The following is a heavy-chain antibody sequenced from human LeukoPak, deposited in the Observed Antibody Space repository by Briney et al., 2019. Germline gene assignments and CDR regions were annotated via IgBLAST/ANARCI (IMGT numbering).Heavy chain of an antibody. D-gene: IGHD3-22*01. J-gene: IGHJ6*03. V-gene: IGHV4-34*01. Sequence: SETLSLTCAVYGGSFSGYYWSWIRQPPGKGLEWIGYIYYSGSTNYNPSLKSRVTISVDTSKNQFSLKLSSVTAADTAVYYCARSGYITMIVVVIRTYYMDVWGKGTTVTVSS. CDR1: GGSFSGYY. CDR3: ARSGYITMIVVVIRTYYMDV. CDR2: IYYSGST.